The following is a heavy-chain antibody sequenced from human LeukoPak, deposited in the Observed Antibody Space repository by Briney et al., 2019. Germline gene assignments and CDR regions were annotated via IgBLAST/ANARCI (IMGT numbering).Heavy chain of an antibody. CDR2: INHSGST. CDR3: ARGPNAEVRDAFDI. CDR1: GGSFSGYY. J-gene: IGHJ3*02. D-gene: IGHD4/OR15-4a*01. V-gene: IGHV4-34*01. Sequence: KASETLSLTCAVYGGSFSGYYWSWIRQPPGKGLEWIGEINHSGSTNYNPSLKSRVTISIDTSKNQFSLKLSSVAAADTAVYYCARGPNAEVRDAFDIWGQGTMVTVSS.